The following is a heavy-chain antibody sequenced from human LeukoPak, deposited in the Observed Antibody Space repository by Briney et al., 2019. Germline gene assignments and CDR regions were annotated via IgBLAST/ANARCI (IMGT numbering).Heavy chain of an antibody. V-gene: IGHV3-33*01. D-gene: IGHD1-1*01. J-gene: IGHJ4*02. CDR2: IWYDGSNK. CDR3: AATLGSGTSS. CDR1: GFTFGSYG. Sequence: GRSLRLSCAASGFTFGSYGMHWVRQAPGKGLEWVAVIWYDGSNKYYADSVKGRFTISRDNSKKTLYLQMNNLRAEDTAVYYCAATLGSGTSSWGQGTLVTVSS.